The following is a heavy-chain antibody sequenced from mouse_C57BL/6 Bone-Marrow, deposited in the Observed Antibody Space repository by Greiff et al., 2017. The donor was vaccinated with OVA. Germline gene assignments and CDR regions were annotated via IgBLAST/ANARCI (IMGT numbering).Heavy chain of an antibody. CDR3: RGGYYGNSPWFAY. Sequence: EVQGVESGGGLVQPGGSMKLSCVASGFTFSNYWMNWVRQSPETGLEWVAQIRLKSDNYATHYAESVKGRLTISRDDSKSSVYLHMNILRAEDTRIYYCRGGYYGNSPWFAYWGQGTLVTVSA. V-gene: IGHV6-3*01. CDR1: GFTFSNYW. CDR2: IRLKSDNYAT. J-gene: IGHJ3*01. D-gene: IGHD1-1*01.